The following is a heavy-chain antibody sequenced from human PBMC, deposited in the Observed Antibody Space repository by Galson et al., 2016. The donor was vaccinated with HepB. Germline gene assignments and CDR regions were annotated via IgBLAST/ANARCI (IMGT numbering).Heavy chain of an antibody. V-gene: IGHV3-7*01. CDR1: GFTFSR. J-gene: IGHJ6*02. CDR2: IKQDGSQK. CDR3: AGERSDNYGMDV. D-gene: IGHD4-17*01. Sequence: SLRLSCAASGFTFSRMNWVRQAPGKGLEWVANIKQDGSQKYYVDSVRGRFTISRDSAENSLHLQMSSLRAEDTAVYYCAGERSDNYGMDVWGQGTTVTVSS.